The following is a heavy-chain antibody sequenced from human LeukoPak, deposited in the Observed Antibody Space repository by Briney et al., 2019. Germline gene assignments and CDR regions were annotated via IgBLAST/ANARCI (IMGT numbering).Heavy chain of an antibody. CDR1: GFTFSSYG. V-gene: IGHV3-30*18. CDR2: ISYDGSNK. Sequence: GGSLRLSCAASGFTFSSYGMHWVRQAPGKGLEWVAVISYDGSNKYYADSVKGRFTISRDNSKNTLYLQMNSLRAEDTAVYYCAKDPAVGAAAGQFDYWGQGTLVIVSS. D-gene: IGHD6-13*01. J-gene: IGHJ4*02. CDR3: AKDPAVGAAAGQFDY.